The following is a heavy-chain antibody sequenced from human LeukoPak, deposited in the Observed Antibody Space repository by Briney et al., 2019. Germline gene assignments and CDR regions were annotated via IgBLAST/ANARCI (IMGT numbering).Heavy chain of an antibody. CDR2: ISPDDNEK. CDR1: GFTFSSYA. Sequence: GGSLRLSCAASGFTFSSYAMTWVRQAPGKGLEWVANISPDDNEKYYMHSVKGRFTISRDNAKNSLYLLMNGLRAADTAVYYCLGAGFTGYDSWGQGTLVTVSS. V-gene: IGHV3-7*05. D-gene: IGHD4-11*01. J-gene: IGHJ4*02. CDR3: LGAGFTGYDS.